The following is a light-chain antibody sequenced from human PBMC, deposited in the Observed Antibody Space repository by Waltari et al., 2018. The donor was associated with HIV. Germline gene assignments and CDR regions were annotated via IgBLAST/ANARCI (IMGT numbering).Light chain of an antibody. V-gene: IGKV3-20*01. CDR1: QSVSSSY. CDR3: QQYGSPKT. CDR2: GAS. Sequence: EIVLTQSPGTLSLSQGERDTLPCRASQSVSSSYLAWYQQKPGQAPRLLIYGASSRPTGIPDRFSGSGSGTDFTLTISRLEPEDFAVYYCQQYGSPKTFGQGTKVEIK. J-gene: IGKJ1*01.